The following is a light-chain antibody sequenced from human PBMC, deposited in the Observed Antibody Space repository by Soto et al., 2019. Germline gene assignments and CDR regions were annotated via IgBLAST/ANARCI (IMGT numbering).Light chain of an antibody. Sequence: QSVLTQPASVSGSPGQSITISCTGTSNDVGSYNLVSWYQQHPGKAPKLIIYEVSKRPSGVSNHFSGSKSDNTASLTISGLQAEDEADYYCCSYAGSSTFVFGGGTKLTVL. CDR3: CSYAGSSTFV. CDR1: SNDVGSYNL. CDR2: EVS. V-gene: IGLV2-23*02. J-gene: IGLJ2*01.